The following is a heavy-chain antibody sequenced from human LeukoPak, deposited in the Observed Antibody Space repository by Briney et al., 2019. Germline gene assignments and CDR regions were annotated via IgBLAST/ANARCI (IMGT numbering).Heavy chain of an antibody. CDR2: IYPGDSDT. CDR1: GYSFTSYW. Sequence: GESLKISCKGSGYSFTSYWIGWVRPMPGKGLEWMGIIYPGDSDTRYSPSFQGQVTISADKSISTAYLQWSSLKASDTAMYYCARQDYYGSSGSDYFDYWGQGTLVTVSS. J-gene: IGHJ4*02. CDR3: ARQDYYGSSGSDYFDY. V-gene: IGHV5-51*01. D-gene: IGHD3-22*01.